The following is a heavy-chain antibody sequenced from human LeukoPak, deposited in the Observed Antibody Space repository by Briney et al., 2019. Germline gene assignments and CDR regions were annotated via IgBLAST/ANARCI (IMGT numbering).Heavy chain of an antibody. J-gene: IGHJ4*02. D-gene: IGHD4-17*01. V-gene: IGHV3-23*01. CDR3: ARDGGSHGAYPPR. CDR1: GFTFGSYA. Sequence: GGSLRLSCAASGFTFGSYAMSWVRQAPGKGLEWVSVISGSGGSTDYADSVKGRFTISRDNSKNTVYLQMNSLRAEDTAVYYCARDGGSHGAYPPRWGQGTVVTVS. CDR2: ISGSGGST.